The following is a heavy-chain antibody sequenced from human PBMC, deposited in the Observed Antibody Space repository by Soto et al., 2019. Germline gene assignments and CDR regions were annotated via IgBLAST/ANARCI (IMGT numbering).Heavy chain of an antibody. CDR3: AKDFAGGYGSGSPIDY. J-gene: IGHJ4*02. V-gene: IGHV3-23*01. Sequence: PRLSCAASGFTFSSYAMSWVRQAPGKGLEWVSAISGSGGSTYYADSVKGRFTISRDNSKNTLYLQMNSLRAEDTAVYYCAKDFAGGYGSGSPIDYWGRGTLVTVSS. CDR2: ISGSGGST. CDR1: GFTFSSYA. D-gene: IGHD3-10*01.